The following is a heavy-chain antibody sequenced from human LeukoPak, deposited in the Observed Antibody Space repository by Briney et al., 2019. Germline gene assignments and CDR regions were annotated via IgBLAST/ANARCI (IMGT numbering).Heavy chain of an antibody. V-gene: IGHV4-34*01. CDR2: INHSGST. Sequence: SETLSLTRAVYGESFSGYYWSWIRQPPGKGLEWIGEINHSGSTNYNPSLKSRVTISVDTSKNQFSLKLSSVTAADTAVYYCARARGYSYGRIDYWGQGTLVTVSS. CDR3: ARARGYSYGRIDY. J-gene: IGHJ4*02. D-gene: IGHD5-18*01. CDR1: GESFSGYY.